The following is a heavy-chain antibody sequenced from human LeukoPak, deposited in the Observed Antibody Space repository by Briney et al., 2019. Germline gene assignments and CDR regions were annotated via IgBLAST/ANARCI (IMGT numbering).Heavy chain of an antibody. CDR3: ARVRAVAGLDAFDI. Sequence: PGGSLRLSCAASGFTFSSYAMSWVRQAPGKGLEWVSTISGGGDNTYYTDSVKGRFTISRDNSKNTLYLQMNSLRAEDTAVYYCARVRAVAGLDAFDIWGQGTMVTVSS. D-gene: IGHD6-19*01. V-gene: IGHV3-23*01. CDR1: GFTFSSYA. CDR2: ISGGGDNT. J-gene: IGHJ3*02.